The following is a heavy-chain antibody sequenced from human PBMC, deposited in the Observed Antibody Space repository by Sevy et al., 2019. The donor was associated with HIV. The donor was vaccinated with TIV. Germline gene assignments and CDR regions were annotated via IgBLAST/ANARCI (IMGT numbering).Heavy chain of an antibody. CDR2: INESGIT. V-gene: IGHV4-34*01. Sequence: SETLSLTCAVHDGSFSGYYWNWIRQLPGKGLEWIGEINESGITYYKPSLKSRVTISVDTSKKQFSLKLNSVTAVDSAVYFCARSPPVVVVPGDASWFDPWGQGTLVTVSS. D-gene: IGHD2-2*01. J-gene: IGHJ5*02. CDR3: ARSPPVVVVPGDASWFDP. CDR1: DGSFSGYY.